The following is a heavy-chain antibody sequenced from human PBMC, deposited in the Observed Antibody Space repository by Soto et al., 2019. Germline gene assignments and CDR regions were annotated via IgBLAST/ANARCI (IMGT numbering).Heavy chain of an antibody. CDR2: IYNSEST. J-gene: IGHJ6*02. Sequence: PSETLSLTCTVSGGSVSSGSDYWSWIRQPPGKGLEWIGHIYNSESTNYNPSLKSRVTISADTSKSQFSLKLTSMTASDTAVYYCAREAGSNYYYFYALDVWGQGTTVT. V-gene: IGHV4-61*01. CDR1: GGSVSSGSDY. D-gene: IGHD4-4*01. CDR3: AREAGSNYYYFYALDV.